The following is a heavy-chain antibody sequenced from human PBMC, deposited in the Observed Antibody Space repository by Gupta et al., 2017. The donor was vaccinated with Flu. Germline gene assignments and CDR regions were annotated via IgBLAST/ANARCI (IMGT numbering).Heavy chain of an antibody. CDR2: TSGSGITS. CDR1: YA. J-gene: IGHJ4*02. CDR3: AKTEMAAAIYYFDF. Sequence: YAMSWVRQAPGKGLEWVSGTSGSGITSYYADSVKGRFTISRDNSKNTLYLQMNSLRAEDTALYVCAKTEMAAAIYYFDFWGQGTLVTVSS. D-gene: IGHD2-2*01. V-gene: IGHV3-23*01.